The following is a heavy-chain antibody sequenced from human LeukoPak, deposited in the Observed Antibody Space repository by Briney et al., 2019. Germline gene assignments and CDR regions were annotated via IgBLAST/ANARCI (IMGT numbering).Heavy chain of an antibody. J-gene: IGHJ1*01. CDR1: DFTFSYYA. V-gene: IGHV3-23*01. Sequence: PGGSLKLSCVVSDFTFSYYAINWVRQAPGKGLEWVSLITGNSGSTYYADSVKGRFTLSRDNSKKSLYLQMNSLRAEDTAVYYCAKGGAAPYGDYDRYFQHWGQGTLVTVSS. CDR2: ITGNSGST. D-gene: IGHD4-17*01. CDR3: AKGGAAPYGDYDRYFQH.